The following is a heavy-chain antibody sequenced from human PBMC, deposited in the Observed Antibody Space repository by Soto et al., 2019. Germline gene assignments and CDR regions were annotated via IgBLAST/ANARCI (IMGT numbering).Heavy chain of an antibody. D-gene: IGHD4-17*01. Sequence: SETLSLTCSVSGGSVSNKTYYWSWIRQPPGKRLEWIGYVYYSGTTNYNPYLKSRVTISVDLSKNQFSLRLSSVTTADTALYYCARTTAVPNTLRSRYFFDYWGQGTLVTVSS. CDR2: VYYSGTT. J-gene: IGHJ4*02. CDR1: GGSVSNKTYY. V-gene: IGHV4-61*01. CDR3: ARTTAVPNTLRSRYFFDY.